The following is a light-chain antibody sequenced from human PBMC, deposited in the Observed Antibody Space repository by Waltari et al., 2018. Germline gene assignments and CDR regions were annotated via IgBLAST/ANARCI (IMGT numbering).Light chain of an antibody. J-gene: IGLJ3*02. CDR3: QSYDTSLSVV. CDR1: GSNIGAGYD. V-gene: IGLV1-40*01. Sequence: QSVLTQPPSVSGAPGQRVTISCTGSGSNIGAGYDVHWYQQLPRAAPKLPIYGTSTLPLGVPYRFFGSKSGTSASLAITGLQAEDEADYYCQSYDTSLSVVFGGGTKLTVL. CDR2: GTS.